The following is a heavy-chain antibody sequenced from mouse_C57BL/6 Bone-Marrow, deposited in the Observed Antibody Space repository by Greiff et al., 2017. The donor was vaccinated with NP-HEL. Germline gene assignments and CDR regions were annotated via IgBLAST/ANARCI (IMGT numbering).Heavy chain of an antibody. CDR2: IRNKANGYTT. J-gene: IGHJ2*01. CDR3: ARYTLYYSGFYYFDY. V-gene: IGHV7-3*01. D-gene: IGHD2-12*01. Sequence: EVQRVESGGGLVQPGGSLSLSCAASGFTFTDYYMSWVRQPPGKALEWLGFIRNKANGYTTEYSASVKGRFTISRDNSQSILYLQMNALRAEDSATYYCARYTLYYSGFYYFDYWGQGTTLTVSS. CDR1: GFTFTDYY.